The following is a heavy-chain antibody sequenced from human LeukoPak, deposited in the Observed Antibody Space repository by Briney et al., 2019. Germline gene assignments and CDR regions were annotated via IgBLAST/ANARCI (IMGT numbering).Heavy chain of an antibody. CDR2: IRSKAYGGTT. CDR3: TRGSITMVREVIIPEYYFDY. J-gene: IGHJ4*02. CDR1: GFTFGDYA. V-gene: IGHV3-49*04. Sequence: GGSLRLSCTASGFTFGDYAMSWVRQAPGKGLEWVGFIRSKAYGGTTEYAASVKGRFTISRDDSKSIAYLQMNSLKTEDTAVYYCTRGSITMVREVIIPEYYFDYWGQGTLVTVSS. D-gene: IGHD3-10*01.